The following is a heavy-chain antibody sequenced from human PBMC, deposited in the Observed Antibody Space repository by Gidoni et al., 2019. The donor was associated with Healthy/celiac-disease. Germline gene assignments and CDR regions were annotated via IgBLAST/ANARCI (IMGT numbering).Heavy chain of an antibody. V-gene: IGHV3-66*02. CDR2: IYSGGST. J-gene: IGHJ6*03. D-gene: IGHD6-13*01. Sequence: EVQLVESGGGLVQPGGSLRLTCAASGFTVSSNYMSWVRQATGKGLEWVSVIYSGGSTYYADSVKGRFTIARDNSKNTLYLQMNSLRAEDTAVYYCARDSAAGMDYYYYYMDVWGKGTTVTVSS. CDR3: ARDSAAGMDYYYYYMDV. CDR1: GFTVSSNY.